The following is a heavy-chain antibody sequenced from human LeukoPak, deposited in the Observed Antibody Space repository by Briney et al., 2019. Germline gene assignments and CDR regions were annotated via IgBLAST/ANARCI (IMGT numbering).Heavy chain of an antibody. Sequence: GGSLRLSCAASGFTFSSYAMSWVRQAPGKGLDWVSAISGSGGSTYYADSVKGRFTISRDNSKNTLYLQMNSLRAEDTAVYYCAKSLSGGGYYFEYWGQGTLVTVSS. J-gene: IGHJ4*02. CDR2: ISGSGGST. CDR1: GFTFSSYA. V-gene: IGHV3-23*01. CDR3: AKSLSGGGYYFEY. D-gene: IGHD3-10*01.